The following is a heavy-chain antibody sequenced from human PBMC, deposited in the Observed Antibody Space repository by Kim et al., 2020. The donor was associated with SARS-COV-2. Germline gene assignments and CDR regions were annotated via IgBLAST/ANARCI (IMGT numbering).Heavy chain of an antibody. Sequence: GGSLRLSCKTSGFTFREYAMHWVRQRPEKGLEWVSGISRDSGHIEYADYVRGRFSISRDNAKNTLYLQMNSLRAEDTAVYYCAKDFFYSNFLFDYWGQGTLVTVSS. J-gene: IGHJ4*02. D-gene: IGHD4-4*01. CDR3: AKDFFYSNFLFDY. CDR2: ISRDSGHI. CDR1: GFTFREYA. V-gene: IGHV3-9*01.